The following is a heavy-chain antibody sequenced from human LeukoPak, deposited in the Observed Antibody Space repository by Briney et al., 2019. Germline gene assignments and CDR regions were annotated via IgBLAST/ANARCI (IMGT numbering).Heavy chain of an antibody. CDR1: GFTFSSYW. CDR3: ASADSSGWWGADAFDI. CDR2: INSDGSST. Sequence: GGSLRLSCAASGFTFSSYWMHWVRQAPGKGLVWVSRINSDGSSTSYADSVKGRFTISRDNAKNTLYLQMNSLRAEDTAVYYCASADSSGWWGADAFDIWGQGTMVTVSS. J-gene: IGHJ3*02. D-gene: IGHD6-19*01. V-gene: IGHV3-74*01.